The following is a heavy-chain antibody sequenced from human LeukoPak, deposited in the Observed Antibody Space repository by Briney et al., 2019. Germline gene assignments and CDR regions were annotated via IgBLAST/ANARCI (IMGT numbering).Heavy chain of an antibody. CDR1: GGSISSYY. CDR2: IYYSGST. CDR3: ARGLRPPLGGFDY. J-gene: IGHJ4*02. V-gene: IGHV4-59*01. Sequence: SETLSLTCTVSGGSISSYYWSWIRQPPGKGQERIGYIYYSGSTNYNPSLKSRVTISVDTSKNQFSLKLSSVTAADATVYYCARGLRPPLGGFDYWGQGTLVTVSS.